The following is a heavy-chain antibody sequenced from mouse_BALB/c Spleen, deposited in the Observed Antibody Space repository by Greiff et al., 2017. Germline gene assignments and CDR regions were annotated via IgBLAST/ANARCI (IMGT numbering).Heavy chain of an antibody. CDR1: GYTFSSYW. CDR3: ARRGYGNFYAMDY. CDR2: LLPGSGST. Sequence: QVQLQQSGAELMKPGASVKISCKATGYTFSSYWIEWVKQRPGHGLEWIGELLPGSGSTNYNEKFKGKATFTADTSSNTAYMQLSSLTSEDSAVYYCARRGYGNFYAMDYWGQGTSVTVSS. D-gene: IGHD2-10*02. J-gene: IGHJ4*01. V-gene: IGHV1-9*01.